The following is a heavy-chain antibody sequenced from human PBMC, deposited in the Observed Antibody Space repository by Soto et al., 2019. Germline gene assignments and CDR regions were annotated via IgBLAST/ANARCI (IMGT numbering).Heavy chain of an antibody. CDR2: INTGSGYT. CDR3: AIVRVYTGGADADY. CDR1: GYTFSNYA. V-gene: IGHV1-18*01. Sequence: QVHLVQSGAEVKKPGSSVRVSCKTSGYTFSNYAISWVRQAPGQGLEWMGWINTGSGYTNSAHDIVTRTKDASTYPAYLEVTRLRSDDTAIYYCAIVRVYTGGADADYWGQGNLVTVSS. J-gene: IGHJ4*02. D-gene: IGHD2-8*02.